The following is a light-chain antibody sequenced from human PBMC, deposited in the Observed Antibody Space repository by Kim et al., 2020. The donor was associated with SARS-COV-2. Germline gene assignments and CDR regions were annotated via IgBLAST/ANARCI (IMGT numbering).Light chain of an antibody. V-gene: IGKV3-20*01. J-gene: IGKJ2*01. Sequence: EIVLTQSHGTLSLSPGERATLSCRASQTVSSSYLGWYQQKPGQAPRLLFYGASNRATGIPDRFSGSGSGTDFTLTISRLEPEDFAVYYCQQCGGSTYTFGQGTKLEIK. CDR3: QQCGGSTYT. CDR1: QTVSSSY. CDR2: GAS.